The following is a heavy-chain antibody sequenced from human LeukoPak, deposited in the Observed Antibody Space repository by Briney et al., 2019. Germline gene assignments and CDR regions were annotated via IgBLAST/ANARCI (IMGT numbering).Heavy chain of an antibody. Sequence: GATLTVSCMVSGYTLTELSMHWVRHAPGKGLEWMGGFDPEDGETIYAQKFQGRVTMTEDTSTDTAYMELSSLRSEDTAVYYCATDQTALAAGYWGQGTLVTVSS. CDR3: ATDQTALAAGY. CDR1: GYTLTELS. V-gene: IGHV1-24*01. J-gene: IGHJ4*02. D-gene: IGHD6-19*01. CDR2: FDPEDGET.